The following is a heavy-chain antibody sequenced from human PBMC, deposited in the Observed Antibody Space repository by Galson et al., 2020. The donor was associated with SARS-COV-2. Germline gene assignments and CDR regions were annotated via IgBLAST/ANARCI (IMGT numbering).Heavy chain of an antibody. CDR2: INPNSGGT. CDR1: GYTFTGYY. Sequence: ASVKVSCKASGYTFTGYYMHWVRQAPGQGLEWMGWINPNSGGTNYAQKFQGRVTMTRDTSISTAYMELSRLRSDDTAVYYWASYCSSTSCYKWAGYYYYGMDVWGQGTTVTVSS. J-gene: IGHJ6*02. D-gene: IGHD2-2*02. CDR3: ASYCSSTSCYKWAGYYYYGMDV. V-gene: IGHV1-2*02.